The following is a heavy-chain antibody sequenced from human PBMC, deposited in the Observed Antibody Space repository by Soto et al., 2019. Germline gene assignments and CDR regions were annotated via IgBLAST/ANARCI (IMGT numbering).Heavy chain of an antibody. D-gene: IGHD5-18*01. J-gene: IGHJ4*02. V-gene: IGHV1-69*01. CDR2: ITHISLIT. CDR3: ATSRWIQLWTADF. Sequence: QVQLVQSGAEVKRPGSSVKVSCKTSGGTFSNFSISCLRQAPGHGLEWIGGITHISLITHYAQKFQGRVTVTADDLTTTSYLEVSSLKFEDTAVYYCATSRWIQLWTADFWGQGTRVTVSS. CDR1: GGTFSNFS.